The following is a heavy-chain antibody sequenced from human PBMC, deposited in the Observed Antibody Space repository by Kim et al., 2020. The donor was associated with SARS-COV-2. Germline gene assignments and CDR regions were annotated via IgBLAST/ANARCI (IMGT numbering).Heavy chain of an antibody. D-gene: IGHD6-19*01. V-gene: IGHV5-10-1*01. J-gene: IGHJ4*02. CDR3: TRQGRIGSGSPDY. Sequence: YSPSFQGHVTISTDKSISTAYLQWSSLKASDTAFYYCTRQGRIGSGSPDYWGQGTLVSVSS.